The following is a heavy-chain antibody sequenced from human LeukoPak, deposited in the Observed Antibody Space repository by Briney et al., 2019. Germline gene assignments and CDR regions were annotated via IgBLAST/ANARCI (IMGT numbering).Heavy chain of an antibody. CDR3: ARDRMGDNFDC. CDR2: ISSSGSTI. D-gene: IGHD3-16*01. V-gene: IGHV3-48*04. J-gene: IGHJ4*02. Sequence: PGGSLRLSCTASGFTFSSYSMNWVRQAPGKGLEWVSYISSSGSTIYYADSVKGRFTISRDNAKNTLYLQMNSLGAEDTAVYYCARDRMGDNFDCWGQGTLVTVSS. CDR1: GFTFSSYS.